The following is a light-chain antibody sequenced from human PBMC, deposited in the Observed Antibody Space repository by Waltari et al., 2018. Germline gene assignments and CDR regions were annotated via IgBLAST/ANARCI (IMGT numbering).Light chain of an antibody. Sequence: SYVLTQPPSVSVAPGQTARITCGGNNIGSKSVQWYQQKPWPAPALVVYDDSDRPSGIPERISGSNSGNTATLTISRVEAGDEADYYCQVWDSSSDHRWVFGGGTKLTVL. CDR1: NIGSKS. CDR3: QVWDSSSDHRWV. CDR2: DDS. J-gene: IGLJ3*02. V-gene: IGLV3-21*02.